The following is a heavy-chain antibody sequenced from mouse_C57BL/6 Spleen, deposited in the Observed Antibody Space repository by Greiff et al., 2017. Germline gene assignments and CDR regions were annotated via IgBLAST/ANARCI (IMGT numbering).Heavy chain of an antibody. CDR1: GYTFTDYY. D-gene: IGHD1-1*01. CDR3: ASNYYGSSYDFDY. Sequence: VQLQQSGPELVKPGASVKISCKASGYTFTDYYMNWVKQSHGKSLEWIGDINPNNGGTSYNQKFKGKATLTVDKSSSTAYMELRSLTSEDSAVYYCASNYYGSSYDFDYWGQGTTLTVSS. J-gene: IGHJ2*01. CDR2: INPNNGGT. V-gene: IGHV1-26*01.